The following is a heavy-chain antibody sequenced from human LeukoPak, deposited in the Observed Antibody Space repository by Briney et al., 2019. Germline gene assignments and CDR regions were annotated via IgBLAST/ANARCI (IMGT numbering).Heavy chain of an antibody. CDR3: TRESGSYHGNDY. V-gene: IGHV3-23*01. CDR1: GFTFSNYA. Sequence: GGSLRLSCAASGFTFSNYAMNWVRQAPGKGLEWVSAIGGSGGSTYYADSVKGRFTISRDNSKNTLYLQMNSLRSDDTAVYYCTRESGSYHGNDYWGQGTLVTVSS. J-gene: IGHJ4*02. CDR2: IGGSGGST. D-gene: IGHD1-26*01.